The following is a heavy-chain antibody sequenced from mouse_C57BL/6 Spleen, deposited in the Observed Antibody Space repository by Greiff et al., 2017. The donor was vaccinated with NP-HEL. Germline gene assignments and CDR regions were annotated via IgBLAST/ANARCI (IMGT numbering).Heavy chain of an antibody. D-gene: IGHD1-1*01. CDR3: ARDLYGYFDY. J-gene: IGHJ2*01. CDR1: GFTFSDFY. Sequence: EVKLVESGGGLVQSGRSLRLSCATSGFTFSDFYMEWVRQAPGKGLEWIAASRNKANDYTTEYSASVKGRFIVSRDTSQSILYLQMNALRAEDTAIYYCARDLYGYFDYWGQGTTLTVSS. V-gene: IGHV7-1*01. CDR2: SRNKANDYTT.